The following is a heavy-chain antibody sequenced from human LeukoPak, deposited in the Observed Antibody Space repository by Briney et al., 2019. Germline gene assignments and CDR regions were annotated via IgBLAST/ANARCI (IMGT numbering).Heavy chain of an antibody. Sequence: QPGGSLRLSCGVSGFTFSSYAMSWVRQAPGKGLKWVSSIRGSGDTKYYADPVKGRFTISRDNSKNTLYLQMSSLRVEDTAVYYCAKGGSYQYSDNWGQGSLVTVSS. J-gene: IGHJ4*02. CDR3: AKGGSYQYSDN. D-gene: IGHD3-16*02. V-gene: IGHV3-23*01. CDR2: IRGSGDTK. CDR1: GFTFSSYA.